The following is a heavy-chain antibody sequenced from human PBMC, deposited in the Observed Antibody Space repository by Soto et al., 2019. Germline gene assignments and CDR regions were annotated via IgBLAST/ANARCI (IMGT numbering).Heavy chain of an antibody. Sequence: SETLSLTCAVYGGSFSGYYWSWIRQPPGKGLEWIGEINHSGSTNYNPSLKSRVTISVDTSKNQFSLKLRYVTAADTAVYYCARSLDYYYYYGMDVWGQGTTVTVSS. J-gene: IGHJ6*02. CDR1: GGSFSGYY. V-gene: IGHV4-34*01. CDR2: INHSGST. CDR3: ARSLDYYYYYGMDV.